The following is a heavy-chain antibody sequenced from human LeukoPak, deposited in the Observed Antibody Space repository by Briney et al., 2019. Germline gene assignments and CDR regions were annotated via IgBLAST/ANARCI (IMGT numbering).Heavy chain of an antibody. J-gene: IGHJ5*02. D-gene: IGHD6-13*01. Sequence: GGSLRLSCAASEFSVGSNYMSWIRQAPGKGLEWVSYISSSGSTIYYADSVKGRFTISRDNAKNSLYLQMNSLRAEDTAVYYCARSPPMGSSWYWWFDPWGQGTLVTVSS. CDR1: EFSVGSNY. CDR2: ISSSGSTI. V-gene: IGHV3-11*04. CDR3: ARSPPMGSSWYWWFDP.